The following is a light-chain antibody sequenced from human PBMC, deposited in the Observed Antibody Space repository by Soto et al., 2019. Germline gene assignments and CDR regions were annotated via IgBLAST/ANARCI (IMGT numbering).Light chain of an antibody. CDR3: QKGMT. CDR1: QAIRNY. J-gene: IGKJ5*01. CDR2: DVS. Sequence: IQMTQSPPSLSASVGDRVTITCQASQAIRNYLNWYQHKPGKAPRLLIYDVSKFETGVPSRFSGSGSGTHFSFSISGLQAEDIAVYYCQKGMTFGQGARLEI. V-gene: IGKV1-33*01.